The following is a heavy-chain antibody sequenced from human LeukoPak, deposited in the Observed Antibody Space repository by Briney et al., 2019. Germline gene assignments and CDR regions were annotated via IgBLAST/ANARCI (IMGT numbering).Heavy chain of an antibody. V-gene: IGHV3-53*01. CDR2: IYSGGST. CDR1: TISVSDNY. Sequence: GGSLRLSCAASTISVSDNYMSWVRQAPGKGLEWVSVIYSGGSTYYADSVKGRFTISRDNSKNTLYLQMNSLRAEDTAVYYCARNYYDSSGYSYWGQGTLVTVSS. CDR3: ARNYYDSSGYSY. J-gene: IGHJ4*02. D-gene: IGHD3-22*01.